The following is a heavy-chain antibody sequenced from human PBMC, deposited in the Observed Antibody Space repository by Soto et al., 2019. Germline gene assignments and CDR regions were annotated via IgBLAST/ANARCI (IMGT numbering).Heavy chain of an antibody. CDR2: IDPSDSYT. D-gene: IGHD5-18*01. J-gene: IGHJ6*02. CDR3: AIRLRGYSYGYTGGMDV. CDR1: GCSFTSYW. Sequence: HGESLKISCKGSGCSFTSYWISWVRQMPGKGLEWMGRIDPSDSYTNYSPSFQGHVTISADKSISTAYLQWSSLKASDTAMYYCAIRLRGYSYGYTGGMDVWGQGTTVTVSS. V-gene: IGHV5-10-1*01.